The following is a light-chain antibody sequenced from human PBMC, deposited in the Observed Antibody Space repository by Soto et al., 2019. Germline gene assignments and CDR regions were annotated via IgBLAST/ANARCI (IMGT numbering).Light chain of an antibody. J-gene: IGKJ2*01. CDR2: DAS. Sequence: EIVLTQSPATLSLSLGERATLSCRASQSVGDYLAWYQQQPGQPPRLLISDASNRAAGIPARFSGSGSGTEFTLTISSLEPEDFAVYYCQQRGNLHTFGQGTKLEIK. CDR3: QQRGNLHT. V-gene: IGKV3-11*01. CDR1: QSVGDY.